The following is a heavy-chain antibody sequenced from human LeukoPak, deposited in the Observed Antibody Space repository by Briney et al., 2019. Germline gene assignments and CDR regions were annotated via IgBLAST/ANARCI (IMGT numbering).Heavy chain of an antibody. J-gene: IGHJ4*02. CDR1: GGSFSGYY. CDR3: ARVVVVAAGHDY. V-gene: IGHV4-34*01. CDR2: INHSGST. Sequence: KPSETLSLNCAVYGGSFSGYYWSWIRQPPGKGLEWIGEINHSGSTNYNPSLKSRVTISVDTSKNQFSLKLSSVTAAGTAVYYCARVVVVAAGHDYWGQGTLVTVSS. D-gene: IGHD2-15*01.